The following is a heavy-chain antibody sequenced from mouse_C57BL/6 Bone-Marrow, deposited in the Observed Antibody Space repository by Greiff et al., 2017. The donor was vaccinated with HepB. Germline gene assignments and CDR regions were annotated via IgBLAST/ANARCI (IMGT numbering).Heavy chain of an antibody. CDR2: FYPGSGSI. D-gene: IGHD1-1*01. J-gene: IGHJ2*01. Sequence: QVQLKESGAELVKPGASVKLSCKASGYTFTEYTIHWVKQRSGQGLEWIGWFYPGSGSIKYNEKFKDKATLTADKSSSTVYMELSRLTSEDSAVYFCARHNLYGSSFYYFDYWGQGTTLTVSS. V-gene: IGHV1-62-2*01. CDR1: GYTFTEYT. CDR3: ARHNLYGSSFYYFDY.